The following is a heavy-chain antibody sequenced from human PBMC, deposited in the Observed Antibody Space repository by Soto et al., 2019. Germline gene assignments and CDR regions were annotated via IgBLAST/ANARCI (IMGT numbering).Heavy chain of an antibody. D-gene: IGHD3-10*01. CDR1: GYSFTSYW. CDR3: ASLVGGRVTMVRGVRSWFDP. J-gene: IGHJ5*02. V-gene: IGHV5-51*01. CDR2: IYPGDSDT. Sequence: PGESLKISCKGSGYSFTSYWIGWVRQMPGKGLEWMGIIYPGDSDTRYSPSFQGQVTISADKSISTAYLQWSSLKASDTAMYYCASLVGGRVTMVRGVRSWFDPWGQGTLVTVSS.